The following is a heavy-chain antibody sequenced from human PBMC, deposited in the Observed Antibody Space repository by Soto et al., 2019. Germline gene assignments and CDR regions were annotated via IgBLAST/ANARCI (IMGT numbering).Heavy chain of an antibody. CDR1: GFTFSYYW. CDR3: ARGDRGAFDL. Sequence: EVQLVESGGGLVPPGGSLRLSCAASGFTFSYYWMHWVRQAPGKGLVWVSRIHSDGSSTTYADFVKGRFIISRDNARNTVDSQMNSVRVEDTAVYYCARGDRGAFDLWGQGTVVTVSS. D-gene: IGHD1-26*01. CDR2: IHSDGSST. J-gene: IGHJ3*01. V-gene: IGHV3-74*01.